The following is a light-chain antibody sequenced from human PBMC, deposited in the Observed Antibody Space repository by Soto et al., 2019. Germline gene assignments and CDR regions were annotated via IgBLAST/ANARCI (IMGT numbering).Light chain of an antibody. CDR3: QQYGSSPLT. Sequence: EIVLTQSPGTLSLSPGERATLSCRASQSVSSTSLAWYQQRPGQAPRLLIYGASSGATGIPDRFSGGGSGTDFTLTISRLEPEDFAVYYCQQYGSSPLTFGGGTKVDIK. CDR2: GAS. J-gene: IGKJ4*01. V-gene: IGKV3-20*01. CDR1: QSVSSTS.